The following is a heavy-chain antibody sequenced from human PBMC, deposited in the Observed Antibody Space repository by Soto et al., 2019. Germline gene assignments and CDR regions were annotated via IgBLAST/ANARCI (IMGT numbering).Heavy chain of an antibody. D-gene: IGHD4-17*01. J-gene: IGHJ5*02. CDR1: GGSINSSNW. CDR3: ARVSESYGDYAPRWFDP. Sequence: QVQLQESGPGLVKPSGTLSLTCAVSGGSINSSNWWSWVRQPPGKGLEWIGEIYHSGSTNYNPSLKSRVTISVDKSKNQFSLKLSSVTAADTAVYYCARVSESYGDYAPRWFDPWGQGTLVTVSS. V-gene: IGHV4-4*02. CDR2: IYHSGST.